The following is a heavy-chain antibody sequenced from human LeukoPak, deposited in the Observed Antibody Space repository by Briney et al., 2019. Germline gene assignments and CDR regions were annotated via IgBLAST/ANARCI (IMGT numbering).Heavy chain of an antibody. Sequence: GGSLRLSCAASGFTFSSYAMHWVRQAPTKGLEWVAAISYDGSNKYYADSVKGRFTISRDNSKNTLYLQMNSLRAEDTAVYYCARVLTGYWAGFDYWGQGTQVTVSS. D-gene: IGHD3-9*01. V-gene: IGHV3-30-3*01. CDR3: ARVLTGYWAGFDY. J-gene: IGHJ4*02. CDR1: GFTFSSYA. CDR2: ISYDGSNK.